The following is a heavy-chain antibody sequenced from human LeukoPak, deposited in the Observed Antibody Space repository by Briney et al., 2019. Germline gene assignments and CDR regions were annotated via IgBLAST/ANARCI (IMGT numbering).Heavy chain of an antibody. V-gene: IGHV1-18*04. CDR1: GYSFTGYY. J-gene: IGHJ6*02. Sequence: GASVKVSCKASGYSFTGYYMHWVRQAPGQGLEWMGWISAYNGNTNYAQKLQGRVTMTTDTSTSTAYMELRSLRSDDTAVYYCARDGTKFTMIVSLYYGMDVWGQGTTVTVSS. CDR2: ISAYNGNT. D-gene: IGHD3-22*01. CDR3: ARDGTKFTMIVSLYYGMDV.